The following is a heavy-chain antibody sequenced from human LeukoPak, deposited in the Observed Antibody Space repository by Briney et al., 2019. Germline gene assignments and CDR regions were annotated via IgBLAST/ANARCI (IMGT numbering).Heavy chain of an antibody. CDR2: THHSGAT. V-gene: IGHV4-59*01. D-gene: IGHD5-18*01. J-gene: IGHJ4*02. CDR3: ARSSGHSYGDFDY. Sequence: NPSETLSLTCSVSGFSITSNYWSWIRQPPGKGLEWLGYTHHSGATSYDPSLKSRSTMSLDTSNNQFSLKLSSVTAADTAVYYCARSSGHSYGDFDYWGQGNLVTVSS. CDR1: GFSITSNY.